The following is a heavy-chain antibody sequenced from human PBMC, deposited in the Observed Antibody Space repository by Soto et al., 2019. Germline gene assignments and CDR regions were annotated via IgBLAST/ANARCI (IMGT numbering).Heavy chain of an antibody. V-gene: IGHV3-23*01. CDR1: GFTFSSYA. CDR3: ARRSSSWDFDY. J-gene: IGHJ4*02. CDR2: ISGSDGST. Sequence: EVQLLESGGGLVQPGGSLRLSCAASGFTFSSYAMNWVRQAPGKGLEWVSVISGSDGSTYYADSVKGRFTISRDKSKNTLNLQMNSLRAEDTAVYYCARRSSSWDFDYWGQGTLVTVSS. D-gene: IGHD6-13*01.